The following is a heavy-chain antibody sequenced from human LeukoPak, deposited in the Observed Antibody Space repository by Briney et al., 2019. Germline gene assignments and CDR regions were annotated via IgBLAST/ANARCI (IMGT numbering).Heavy chain of an antibody. CDR1: GGSISSYY. V-gene: IGHV4-59*01. J-gene: IGHJ4*02. D-gene: IGHD3-22*01. Sequence: SETLSLTCTVSGGSISSYYWSWIRQPPGKGLEWIGYVFYTGITNYNPSLKSRVTISVDTSKNQFSLKLSSVTAADAAVYYCARGIYSSGYYYYFDYWGQGTLVTVSS. CDR2: VFYTGIT. CDR3: ARGIYSSGYYYYFDY.